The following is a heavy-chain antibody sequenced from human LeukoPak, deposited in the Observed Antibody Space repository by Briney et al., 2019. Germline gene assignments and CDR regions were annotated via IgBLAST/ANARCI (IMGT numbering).Heavy chain of an antibody. CDR2: ISSSGSYI. Sequence: GGSLRLSCAASGFTFSSYSMNWVRQAPGKGLEWVSSISSSGSYIYYADSVKGRFTISRDNAKNSLYLQMNSLRAEDTAVYYCARSPTNTRPWGAGGYWGQGTLVTVSS. CDR3: ARSPTNTRPWGAGGY. CDR1: GFTFSSYS. V-gene: IGHV3-21*01. D-gene: IGHD1-26*01. J-gene: IGHJ4*02.